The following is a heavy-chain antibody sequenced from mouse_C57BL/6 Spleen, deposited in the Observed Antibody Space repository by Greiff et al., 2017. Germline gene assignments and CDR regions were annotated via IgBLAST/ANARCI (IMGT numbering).Heavy chain of an antibody. D-gene: IGHD3-3*01. CDR1: GYTFTEYT. V-gene: IGHV1-62-2*01. Sequence: VQLQESGAELVKPGASVKLSCKASGYTFTEYTIHWVKQRSGQGLEWIGWFYPGSGSIKYNEKFKDKATLTADKSSSTVYMELSRLTSEDSAVYFCARHEEEGWDPSYAMDYWGQGTSVTVSS. CDR2: FYPGSGSI. CDR3: ARHEEEGWDPSYAMDY. J-gene: IGHJ4*01.